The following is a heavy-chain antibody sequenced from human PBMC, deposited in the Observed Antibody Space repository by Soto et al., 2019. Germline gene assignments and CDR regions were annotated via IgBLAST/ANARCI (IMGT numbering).Heavy chain of an antibody. V-gene: IGHV6-1*01. D-gene: IGHD2-15*01. CDR2: TYYRSKWYS. J-gene: IGHJ4*02. CDR3: ARGPSSLAH. Sequence: PSQTLSLTCAISGDSVSSNNAAWNWIRQSPSRGLEWLGRTYYRSKWYSYYAASVRSRISINTDTSKNQFSLQLKSVTPEDTAVYYCARGPSSLAHWGQGIVVTVSS. CDR1: GDSVSSNNAA.